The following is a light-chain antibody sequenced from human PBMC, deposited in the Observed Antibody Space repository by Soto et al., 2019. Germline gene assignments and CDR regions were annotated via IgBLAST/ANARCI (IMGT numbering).Light chain of an antibody. CDR3: QHYVKSPPIT. CDR2: GVS. Sequence: EIVLTQSPGTLSLSPGERATLSCRASQSVSSSYLAWYQQKPGQAPRLLIYGVSSRATGIPDRFSGSGTGTDFSLTISRRGPEDFAVYYCQHYVKSPPITVGQGTRLQI. CDR1: QSVSSSY. J-gene: IGKJ5*01. V-gene: IGKV3-20*01.